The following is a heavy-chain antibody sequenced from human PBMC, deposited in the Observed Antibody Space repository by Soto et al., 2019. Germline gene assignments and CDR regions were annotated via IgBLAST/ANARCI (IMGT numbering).Heavy chain of an antibody. Sequence: QVQLVQSGAEVKKPGASVKVSCKDSDYTFTSYGISWVRQAPGQGLEWMGWISAYNGNTNYAQRLQDKVTITSDTTMSTDYIELRRLRSDRTAVYYSSRDGQIAPAHGTVTTFDYWSQGSLVTVSS. D-gene: IGHD4-17*01. J-gene: IGHJ4*02. CDR3: SRDGQIAPAHGTVTTFDY. CDR2: ISAYNGNT. CDR1: DYTFTSYG. V-gene: IGHV1-18*04.